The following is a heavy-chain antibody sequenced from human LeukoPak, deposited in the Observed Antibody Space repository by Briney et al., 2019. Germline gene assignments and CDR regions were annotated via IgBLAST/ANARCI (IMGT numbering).Heavy chain of an antibody. J-gene: IGHJ4*02. D-gene: IGHD2-2*01. CDR3: TRDHITSWQIDF. CDR2: ISFDGTNQ. CDR1: GFTFSNYG. V-gene: IGHV3-30*03. Sequence: PGGSLRLSCAASGFTFSNYGMHWVRQAPGKGLEWVAIISFDGTNQYYGDSVKGRFTISRDNSKSTLDLQMNSLRPEDTAVYYCTRDHITSWQIDFWGQGTMVTVSS.